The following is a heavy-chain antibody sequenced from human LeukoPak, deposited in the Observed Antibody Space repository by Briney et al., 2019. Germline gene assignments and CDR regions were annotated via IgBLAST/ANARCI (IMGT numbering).Heavy chain of an antibody. Sequence: RPGGSLRLSCAASGFTFSSYSMNWDRQAPGKGREWVSSISSSSSYIYYADSVKGRFTISRDNAKNSLYLQMNSLRAEDTAVYYCARDLIAVAGTVLDYWGQGTLVTVSS. D-gene: IGHD6-19*01. CDR2: ISSSSSYI. J-gene: IGHJ4*02. CDR3: ARDLIAVAGTVLDY. V-gene: IGHV3-21*01. CDR1: GFTFSSYS.